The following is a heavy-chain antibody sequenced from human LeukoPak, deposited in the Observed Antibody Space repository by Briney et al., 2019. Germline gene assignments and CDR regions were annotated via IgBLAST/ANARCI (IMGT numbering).Heavy chain of an antibody. V-gene: IGHV4-59*01. CDR1: GGSISSYY. CDR2: IYYSGST. J-gene: IGHJ5*02. Sequence: SETLSLTCTVSGGSISSYYWSWIRQPPWKGLEWIGYIYYSGSTNYNPSLKSRVTISVDTSKNQFSLKLNSVTAADTAVYYCARGPDIVVVPAPNWFDPWGQGTLVTVSS. D-gene: IGHD2-2*01. CDR3: ARGPDIVVVPAPNWFDP.